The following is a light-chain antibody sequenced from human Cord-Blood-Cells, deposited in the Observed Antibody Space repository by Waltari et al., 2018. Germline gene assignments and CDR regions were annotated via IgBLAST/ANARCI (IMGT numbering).Light chain of an antibody. V-gene: IGKV4-1*01. CDR1: QSVLYSSNNKNY. CDR3: QQYYSTPRT. J-gene: IGKJ2*01. CDR2: WAS. Sequence: DIVMTQSPDSLAVSLGERATIHCKSSQSVLYSSNNKNYLAWYQQKPGQPPKLLIYWASTRESGVPDRFSGSGSGTEFTLTISSLQAEDVAVYYCQQYYSTPRTFGQGTKLEIK.